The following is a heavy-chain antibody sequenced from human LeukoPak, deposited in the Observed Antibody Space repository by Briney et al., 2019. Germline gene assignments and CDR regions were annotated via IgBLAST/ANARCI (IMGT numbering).Heavy chain of an antibody. V-gene: IGHV3-48*01. Sequence: PGGSLRLSCAASGFTFSSYSMNWVRQAPGKGLEWVSYISSSSSTIYYADSVKGRFTISRDNAKNSLYLQMNSLRAEDTAVYYCARDRAKRGYSYGYDYWGQGTLVTVSS. CDR1: GFTFSSYS. CDR2: ISSSSSTI. J-gene: IGHJ4*02. D-gene: IGHD5-18*01. CDR3: ARDRAKRGYSYGYDY.